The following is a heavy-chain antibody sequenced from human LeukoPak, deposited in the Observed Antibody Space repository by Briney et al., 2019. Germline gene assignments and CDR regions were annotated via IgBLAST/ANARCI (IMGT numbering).Heavy chain of an antibody. J-gene: IGHJ3*02. CDR1: GYSFTSYW. Sequence: GGSLKISCKGSGYSFTSYWIGWGRQVPGKGLEWMGIIYPGDSDTRYSPSFQGQVTISADKSISTAYLQWSSLKASDTAMYYCARQGVGTMTSGTLLDPDHDAFDIWGQGTMVTVSS. V-gene: IGHV5-51*01. D-gene: IGHD3-22*01. CDR2: IYPGDSDT. CDR3: ARQGVGTMTSGTLLDPDHDAFDI.